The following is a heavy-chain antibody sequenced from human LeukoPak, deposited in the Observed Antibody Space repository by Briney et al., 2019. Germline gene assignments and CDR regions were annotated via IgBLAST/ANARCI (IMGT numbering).Heavy chain of an antibody. D-gene: IGHD3-10*01. Sequence: GGSLRLSCAASGFTFSNAWMSWVRQAPGKGLEWVGRIKSKTDGGTTDYAAPVKGRFTISRDDSKNTLYLQMNSLKTEDTAVYYCTTEISWPGSAFDIWGQGTMVTVSS. V-gene: IGHV3-15*01. CDR2: IKSKTDGGTT. CDR1: GFTFSNAW. J-gene: IGHJ3*02. CDR3: TTEISWPGSAFDI.